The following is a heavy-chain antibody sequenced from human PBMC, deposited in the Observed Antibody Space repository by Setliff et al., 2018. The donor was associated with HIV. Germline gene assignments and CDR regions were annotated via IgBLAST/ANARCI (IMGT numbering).Heavy chain of an antibody. V-gene: IGHV4-39*07. CDR2: IYYSGST. Sequence: PAETLSLTCTVSGGSISSSGYYWGWMRQPPGKGLERIGNIYYSGSTYYNPSLKSRVTISEDTSKNQFSLKVSSVTAADTAVYYCARTKYDPSDAFDIWGPGTMVTVSS. D-gene: IGHD1-1*01. CDR1: GGSISSSGYY. J-gene: IGHJ3*02. CDR3: ARTKYDPSDAFDI.